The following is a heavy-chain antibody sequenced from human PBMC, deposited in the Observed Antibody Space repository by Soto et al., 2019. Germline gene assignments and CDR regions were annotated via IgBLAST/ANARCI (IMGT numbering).Heavy chain of an antibody. J-gene: IGHJ4*02. CDR2: ISYDGSNK. Sequence: GGALRLSCAASGFTFRSYAMHWVRQAPGKGLEWVAVISYDGSNKYYADSVKGRFTISRDNSKNTLYLQMNSLRAEDTAVYYCARDRYYEWWGQGTLVTVSS. CDR3: ARDRYYEW. CDR1: GFTFRSYA. V-gene: IGHV3-30-3*01.